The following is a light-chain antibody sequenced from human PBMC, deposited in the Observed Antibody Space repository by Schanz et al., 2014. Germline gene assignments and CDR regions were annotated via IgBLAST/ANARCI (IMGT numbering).Light chain of an antibody. CDR3: ATWDNSLTAL. CDR1: NSNIGRNV. CDR2: TNN. J-gene: IGLJ3*02. Sequence: QSVLTQPPSASGTPGQRVTISCSGSNSNIGRNVVNWYQHLPGTAPKLLIHTNNQRSSGVTDRFSVAKSGTSASLAISGLQSEDEGVYYCATWDNSLTALFGGGTKLTVL. V-gene: IGLV1-44*01.